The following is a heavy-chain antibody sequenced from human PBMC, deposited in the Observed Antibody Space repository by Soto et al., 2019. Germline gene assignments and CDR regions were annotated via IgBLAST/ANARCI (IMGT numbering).Heavy chain of an antibody. CDR3: ARGYNNVLDF. Sequence: EVQLVESGGGLVQPGGSLRLSCAVSGFTFSSYWMSWVRQAPGKGLEWVANIHQDGSEKYYVDSVKGRFIISRDNAKDSLYLQVNSLRAEDTAVYYCARGYNNVLDFWGQGTLVTVSS. J-gene: IGHJ4*02. CDR1: GFTFSSYW. D-gene: IGHD3-10*02. CDR2: IHQDGSEK. V-gene: IGHV3-7*01.